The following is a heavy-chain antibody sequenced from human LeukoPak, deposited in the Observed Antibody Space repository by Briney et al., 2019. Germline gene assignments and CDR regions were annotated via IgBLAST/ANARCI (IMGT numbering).Heavy chain of an antibody. V-gene: IGHV3-23*01. CDR3: AKKMLAHMDV. CDR1: GFTFSSCA. CDR2: IGGSGGSA. Sequence: GGSLRLSCAASGFTFSSCAMSWVRQAPGKGLQWVSAIGGSGGSAHYADSVKGRFTISRDNSKNTLYLQMNSLRAEDTAVYYCAKKMLAHMDVWGKGTTVTVSS. J-gene: IGHJ6*03. D-gene: IGHD3-10*02.